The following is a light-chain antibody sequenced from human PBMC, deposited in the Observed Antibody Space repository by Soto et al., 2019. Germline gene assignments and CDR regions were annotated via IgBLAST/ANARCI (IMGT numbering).Light chain of an antibody. V-gene: IGLV2-14*01. Sequence: QPASAQPAPVSGSPGQSITISCTGTSSDVGGYNYVSWYQQNPGKAPKLMIYDVSNRPSGVSNRFSGSKSGNTASLTISGLQAEDEADYYCSSYTSSSTLFYVFGTGTKVTVL. CDR2: DVS. J-gene: IGLJ1*01. CDR1: SSDVGGYNY. CDR3: SSYTSSSTLFYV.